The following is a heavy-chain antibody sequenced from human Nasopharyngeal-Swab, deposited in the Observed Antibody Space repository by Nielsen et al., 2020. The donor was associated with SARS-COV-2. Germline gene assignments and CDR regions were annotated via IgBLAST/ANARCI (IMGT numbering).Heavy chain of an antibody. CDR2: INRDGSST. CDR1: GFTFSSYW. D-gene: IGHD2-2*01. Sequence: GGSLRLSCVASGFTFSSYWMHWVRQAPGKGLVWVSRINRDGSSTSYADSVKGRFTISRDNSKNTLYLQMNSLRAEDTAVYYCARGLNFPLGYCSSTSCSIYMDVWGKGTTVTVSS. CDR3: ARGLNFPLGYCSSTSCSIYMDV. J-gene: IGHJ6*03. V-gene: IGHV3-74*01.